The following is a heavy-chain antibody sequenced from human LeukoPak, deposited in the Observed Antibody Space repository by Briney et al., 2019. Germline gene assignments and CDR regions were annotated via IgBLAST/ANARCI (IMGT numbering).Heavy chain of an antibody. V-gene: IGHV1-2*02. J-gene: IGHJ4*02. CDR1: GYTFTDYH. D-gene: IGHD3-3*01. Sequence: ASVKVSCKASGYTFTDYHTNWVRQAPGQGLEWMGWINPNNGDTKYAQKFQGRVTMTRDTPISTAYLDLNRLTSDDTAVYYCARGDYSNGYPYRIDSWGQGTLVTVSS. CDR3: ARGDYSNGYPYRIDS. CDR2: INPNNGDT.